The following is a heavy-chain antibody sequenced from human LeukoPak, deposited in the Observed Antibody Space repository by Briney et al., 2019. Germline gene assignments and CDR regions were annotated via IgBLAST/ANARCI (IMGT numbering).Heavy chain of an antibody. V-gene: IGHV3-23*01. Sequence: PGGSLRLSCAASGFTFSSYAMSWVRQAPGKGLEWVSAISGSGGSTYYADSVKGRFTISRDNSKNTLYLQMNSLRAEDTALYYCAKVGLYCSSTSCYYDYWGQGTLVTVSS. CDR2: ISGSGGST. D-gene: IGHD2-2*01. CDR1: GFTFSSYA. J-gene: IGHJ4*02. CDR3: AKVGLYCSSTSCYYDY.